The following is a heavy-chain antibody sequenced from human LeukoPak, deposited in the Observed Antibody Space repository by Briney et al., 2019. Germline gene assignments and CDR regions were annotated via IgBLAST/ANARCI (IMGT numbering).Heavy chain of an antibody. V-gene: IGHV3-66*01. CDR2: IYSGGST. CDR3: ARDTDDSSGYYSDY. J-gene: IGHJ4*02. CDR1: GFTVSSNY. Sequence: GGSLRLSCAASGFTVSSNYMSWVRQAPGKGLEWVSVIYSGGSTYYADSVKGRFTISRDNSKNTLYLQMNSLRAEDTAVYYCARDTDDSSGYYSDYWGQGTLVTVSS. D-gene: IGHD3-22*01.